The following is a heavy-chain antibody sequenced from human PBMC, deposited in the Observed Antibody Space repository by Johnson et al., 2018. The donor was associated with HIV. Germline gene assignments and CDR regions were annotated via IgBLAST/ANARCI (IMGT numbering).Heavy chain of an antibody. J-gene: IGHJ3*02. V-gene: IGHV3-30-3*01. CDR3: AKDKPYGSGLLLGAFDI. CDR1: GFTFSSYA. Sequence: QPEMSLRLACAASGFTFSSYAMHWVRQAPGKGLEWVAVISYDGGNKYYADSVKGRFTISRDNSKNTLYLQMNSLRAEDTAVYYCAKDKPYGSGLLLGAFDIWGQGTM. D-gene: IGHD3-10*01. CDR2: ISYDGGNK.